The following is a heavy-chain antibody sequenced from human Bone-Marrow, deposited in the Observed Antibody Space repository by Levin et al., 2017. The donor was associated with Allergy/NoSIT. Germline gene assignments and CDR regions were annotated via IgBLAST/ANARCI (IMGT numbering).Heavy chain of an antibody. J-gene: IGHJ3*02. CDR3: ARDLSDRAKNTFDI. Sequence: ASVKVSCQASGYTFTGLYLHWMRQAPGQGLEWVGWINPNGGAVRYAQKFQGRVAMTRDTSISTAYMEVSSLTSDDTAVYYCARDLSDRAKNTFDIWGQGTLVTVFS. D-gene: IGHD1-14*01. V-gene: IGHV1-2*02. CDR1: GYTFTGLY. CDR2: INPNGGAV.